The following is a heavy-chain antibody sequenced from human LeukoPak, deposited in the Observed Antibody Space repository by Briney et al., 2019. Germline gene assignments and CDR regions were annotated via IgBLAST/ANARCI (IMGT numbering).Heavy chain of an antibody. J-gene: IGHJ5*02. CDR3: ARTSRVVPAAGNNWFDP. V-gene: IGHV1-69*04. CDR2: IIPIFGIA. D-gene: IGHD2-2*01. CDR1: GGTFSSYA. Sequence: SVKVSCKASGGTFSSYAISWVRQAPGQGLEWMGRIIPIFGIANYAREFQGRVTITADKSTSTAYMELSSLRSEDTAVYYCARTSRVVPAAGNNWFDPWGQGTLVTVSS.